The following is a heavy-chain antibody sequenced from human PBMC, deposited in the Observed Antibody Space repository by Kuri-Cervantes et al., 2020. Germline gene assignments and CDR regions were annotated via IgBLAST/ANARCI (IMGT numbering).Heavy chain of an antibody. D-gene: IGHD3-3*01. V-gene: IGHV1-2*02. CDR1: GYTFTGYY. CDR2: INPNSGGT. CDR3: VREELRFLEWFANPFYYYYGMDV. Sequence: ASVKVSCKASGYTFTGYYMHWVRQAPGQGLEWMGWINPNSGGTNYAQKFQGRVTMTRDTSISTAYMELSRLRSDDTAVYYCVREELRFLEWFANPFYYYYGMDVWGQGTTVTVSS. J-gene: IGHJ6*02.